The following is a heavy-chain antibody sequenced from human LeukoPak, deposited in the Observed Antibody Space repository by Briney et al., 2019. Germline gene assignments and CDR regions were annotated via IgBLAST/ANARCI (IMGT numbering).Heavy chain of an antibody. D-gene: IGHD1-26*01. CDR2: IKAKAHGGTT. V-gene: IGHV3-15*01. CDR3: TTNGVGIEGATFDY. J-gene: IGHJ4*02. CDR1: GFTFINAW. Sequence: PGGSLRLSCAASGFTFINAWMAWVRQAPGKGLEWVGRIKAKAHGGTTDYAAPVKGRFTISRDDSKNTLYLQMNSLKTEDTAVYYCTTNGVGIEGATFDYWGQGTLVTVSS.